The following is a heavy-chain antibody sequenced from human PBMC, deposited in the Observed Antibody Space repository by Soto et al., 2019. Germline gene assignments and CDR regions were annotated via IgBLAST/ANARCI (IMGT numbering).Heavy chain of an antibody. CDR2: INPNSGGT. V-gene: IGHV1-2*04. CDR3: ARDSGSIAVAGNFDY. J-gene: IGHJ4*02. CDR1: GYTFTGYY. D-gene: IGHD6-19*01. Sequence: ASVQVSCKASGYTFTGYYMHWVRQAPGQGLEWMGWINPNSGGTNYAQKFQGWVTMTRDTSISTAYMELSRLRSDDTAVYNCARDSGSIAVAGNFDYWGQGTLVTVSS.